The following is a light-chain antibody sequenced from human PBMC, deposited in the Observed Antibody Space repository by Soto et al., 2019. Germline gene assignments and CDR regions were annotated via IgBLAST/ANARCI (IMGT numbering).Light chain of an antibody. V-gene: IGKV3-15*01. CDR1: QSVSSS. J-gene: IGKJ1*01. Sequence: ETVMTQSPVTLSVSPGERATLSCWASQSVSSSVAWYQQKPGQAPRLLIYGSSTRATGLPARFSGSGSGTEFTLTISSLQSEDFAVYYCQQYYDWPWTFGQGTKVDIK. CDR2: GSS. CDR3: QQYYDWPWT.